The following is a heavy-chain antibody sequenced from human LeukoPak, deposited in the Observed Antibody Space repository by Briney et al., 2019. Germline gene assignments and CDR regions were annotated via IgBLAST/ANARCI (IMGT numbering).Heavy chain of an antibody. CDR3: ASKVPDSSGYYPIGYYYYGMDV. CDR1: GYTFTSYG. V-gene: IGHV1-18*01. Sequence: ASVKVSCKASGYTFTSYGISWVRQAPGQGLEWMGWISAYNGNTNYAQKLQGRVTMTTDTSTSTAYMELRSLRSDDTAVYYCASKVPDSSGYYPIGYYYYGMDVWGQGTTVTVSS. J-gene: IGHJ6*02. CDR2: ISAYNGNT. D-gene: IGHD3-22*01.